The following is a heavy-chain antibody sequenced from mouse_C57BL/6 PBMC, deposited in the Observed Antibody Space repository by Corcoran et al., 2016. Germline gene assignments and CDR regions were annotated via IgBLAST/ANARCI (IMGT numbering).Heavy chain of an antibody. CDR2: IYWDDDK. Sequence: QVTLKESGPGILQSSQTLSLTCSFSGFSLSTSGMGVSWIRQPSGKGLEWLAHIYWDDDKRYNPSLKSRLTISKDTSRNQVFLKITSVDTADTATYYCARREDDYYAMDYWDQGTSVTVSS. CDR3: ARREDDYYAMDY. CDR1: GFSLSTSGMG. V-gene: IGHV8-12*01. J-gene: IGHJ4*01.